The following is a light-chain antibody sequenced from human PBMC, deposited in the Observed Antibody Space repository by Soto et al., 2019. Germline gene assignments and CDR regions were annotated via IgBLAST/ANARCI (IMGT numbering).Light chain of an antibody. CDR1: QSVSSN. CDR2: GAS. J-gene: IGKJ1*01. CDR3: QQYNNWPSDRT. Sequence: EIVMTQSPATLSVSPGERATLSCRASQSVSSNLAWYQQKPGQAPRLLIYGASTSATGIPATFSDSESGTEFTLTISSLQSEYFAISFCQQYNNWPSDRTFGQGTKVEIK. V-gene: IGKV3-15*01.